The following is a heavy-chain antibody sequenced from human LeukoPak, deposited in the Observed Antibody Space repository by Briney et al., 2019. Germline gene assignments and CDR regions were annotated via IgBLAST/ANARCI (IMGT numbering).Heavy chain of an antibody. CDR2: IKQDGSVK. Sequence: GGSPRLSCAASGFTFSNYWMSWVRQAPGKGLEWVANIKQDGSVKYYVDSVKGRFTISRDNAKNFLQMNSLRVEDTAVYYCARIGYSSSSLDYWGQGTLVTVSS. J-gene: IGHJ4*02. CDR3: ARIGYSSSSLDY. CDR1: GFTFSNYW. D-gene: IGHD6-6*01. V-gene: IGHV3-7*01.